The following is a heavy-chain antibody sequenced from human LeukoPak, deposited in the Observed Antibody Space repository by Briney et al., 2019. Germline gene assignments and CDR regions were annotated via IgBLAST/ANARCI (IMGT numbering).Heavy chain of an antibody. D-gene: IGHD5-18*01. J-gene: IGHJ6*03. CDR3: AREIRGYSYGSVYYMDV. Sequence: GGSLRLSCAASGFTVSSNYMSWVRQAPGKGLEWVSVIYSGGSTYYADSVKGRFTISRDNSKNTLYLQMNSLRAEDTAVYYCAREIRGYSYGSVYYMDVWGKGTTVTVSS. CDR2: IYSGGST. CDR1: GFTVSSNY. V-gene: IGHV3-66*01.